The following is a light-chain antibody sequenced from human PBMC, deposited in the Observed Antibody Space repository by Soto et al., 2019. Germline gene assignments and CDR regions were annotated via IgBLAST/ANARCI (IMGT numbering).Light chain of an antibody. J-gene: IGLJ1*01. CDR2: EVS. CDR1: SSDVGRYIY. V-gene: IGLV2-8*01. Sequence: QSALTQPPSASGSPGQSVTISCTGTSSDVGRYIYVSWYQQHPGKAPKLIIYEVSKRPSGVPDRFSGSKSGNTASLTVSGLQAEDEADYYCSSYAGSNNVFGTGTQLTVL. CDR3: SSYAGSNNV.